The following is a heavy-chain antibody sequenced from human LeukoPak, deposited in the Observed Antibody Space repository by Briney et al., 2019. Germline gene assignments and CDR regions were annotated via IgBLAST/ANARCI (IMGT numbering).Heavy chain of an antibody. CDR3: ARSPESGIVVVPAGRSYYFDY. J-gene: IGHJ4*02. Sequence: SETLSLTCAVYGGSFSGYYWSWIRQPPGKGLEWIGEINHSGSTNYNPSLKSRVTISVDTSKNQFSLKLSSVTAADTAMYYCARSPESGIVVVPAGRSYYFDYWGQGTLVTVSS. CDR2: INHSGST. CDR1: GGSFSGYY. D-gene: IGHD2-2*01. V-gene: IGHV4-34*01.